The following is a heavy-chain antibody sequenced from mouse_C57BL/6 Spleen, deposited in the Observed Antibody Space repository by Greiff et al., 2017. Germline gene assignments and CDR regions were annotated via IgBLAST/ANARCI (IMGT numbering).Heavy chain of an antibody. CDR3: ARTLYDGSSSFAY. CDR1: GFTFSDYG. V-gene: IGHV5-17*01. J-gene: IGHJ3*01. Sequence: EVMLVESGGGLVKPGGSLKLSCAASGFTFSDYGMHWVRQAPEKGLEWVAYISSGSSTIYYADTVKGRFTISRDNAKNTLFLQMTSLRSEDTAMYYCARTLYDGSSSFAYWGQGTLVTVSA. D-gene: IGHD1-1*01. CDR2: ISSGSSTI.